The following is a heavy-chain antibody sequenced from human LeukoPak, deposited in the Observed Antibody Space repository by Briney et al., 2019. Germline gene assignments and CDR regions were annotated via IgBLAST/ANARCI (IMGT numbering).Heavy chain of an antibody. Sequence: GGSLRLSCATSGFTFTIFGINWVRQAPGKGLEWVSAISGSGGSTYYADSVKGRFTISRDNSKDTLYLQMNSLRAEDTAVYYCAKDRLRYFDWFLDYWGQGTLVTVSS. CDR1: GFTFTIFG. CDR2: ISGSGGST. CDR3: AKDRLRYFDWFLDY. J-gene: IGHJ4*02. V-gene: IGHV3-23*01. D-gene: IGHD3-9*01.